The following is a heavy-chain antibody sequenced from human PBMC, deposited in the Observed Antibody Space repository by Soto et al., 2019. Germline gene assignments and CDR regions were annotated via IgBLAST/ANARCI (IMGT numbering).Heavy chain of an antibody. CDR1: DFTVSGNY. D-gene: IGHD3-22*01. CDR2: IYSDGST. Sequence: EVQLVESGGGLIQPGGSLRLSCAASDFTVSGNYMSWVRRSPGKGLECVSIIYSDGSTYYADSVKGRFTISRDSSKNTXYXXMSSLRVEDTAVYYCAKGGDYYDSSGYYSVGTFDIWGQGTMVTVSS. CDR3: AKGGDYYDSSGYYSVGTFDI. V-gene: IGHV3-53*01. J-gene: IGHJ3*02.